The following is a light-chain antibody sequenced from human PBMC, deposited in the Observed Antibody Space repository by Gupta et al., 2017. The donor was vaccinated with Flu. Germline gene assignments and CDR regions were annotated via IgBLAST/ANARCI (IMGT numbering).Light chain of an antibody. CDR3: QAWDSGVVV. Sequence: SSVLTQPPSVSVFPGQTATITCSGNKLGDKYASWYQQKAGQPPILILYHDAKRPSGIPERFSGSNSGNTATLTLSETQVVDEADYYCQAWDSGVVVFGGGTKLTVL. CDR1: KLGDKY. CDR2: HDA. V-gene: IGLV3-1*01. J-gene: IGLJ2*01.